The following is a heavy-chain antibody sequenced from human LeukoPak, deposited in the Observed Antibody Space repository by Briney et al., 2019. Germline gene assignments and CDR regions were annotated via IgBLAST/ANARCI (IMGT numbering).Heavy chain of an antibody. CDR2: ISWDGGST. CDR3: AKDGKNYFDY. J-gene: IGHJ4*02. Sequence: GGSLRLSCAASGFTFDHYTMHWVRQAPGKGLEGVSLISWDGGSTYYADSVKGRFTISRDNSKNSLSLQMNSLRAEDTALYYCAKDGKNYFDYWGQGTLVTVSS. CDR1: GFTFDHYT. V-gene: IGHV3-43*01.